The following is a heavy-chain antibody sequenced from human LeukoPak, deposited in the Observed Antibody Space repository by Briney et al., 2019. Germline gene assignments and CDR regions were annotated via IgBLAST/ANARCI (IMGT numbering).Heavy chain of an antibody. J-gene: IGHJ4*02. CDR3: ARDYDILTGPSRPDY. CDR1: GYTFTSYG. CDR2: ISAYNGNT. V-gene: IGHV1-18*04. Sequence: GASVKVSCKASGYTFTSYGISWVRQAPGQRLEWMGWISAYNGNTNYAQKLQGRVTMTTDTSTSTAYMELRSLRSDDTAVYYCARDYDILTGPSRPDYWGQGTLVTVSS. D-gene: IGHD3-9*01.